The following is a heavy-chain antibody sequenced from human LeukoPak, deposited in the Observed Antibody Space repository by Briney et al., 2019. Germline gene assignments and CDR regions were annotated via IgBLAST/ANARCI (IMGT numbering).Heavy chain of an antibody. CDR1: GYSISSGYY. D-gene: IGHD7-27*01. CDR3: ARGANWGFDY. Sequence: SETLSLTCTVSGYSISSGYYWGWIRQPPGRGLEWIGSIYHSGSTYYNPSLKSRVTISVDTSKNQFSLKLSSVTAADTAVYYCARGANWGFDYWGQGTLVTVSS. V-gene: IGHV4-38-2*02. CDR2: IYHSGST. J-gene: IGHJ4*02.